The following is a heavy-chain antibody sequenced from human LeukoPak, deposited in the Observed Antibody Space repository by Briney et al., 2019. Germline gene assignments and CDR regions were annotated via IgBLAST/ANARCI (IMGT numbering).Heavy chain of an antibody. Sequence: SETLSLTCTVSGGSISSGSYYWSWIRQPAGKGLEWIGRIYTSGSTNYNPSLKSRVTISVDTSKNQFSLKLSSVTAADTAVYYRARFSGWHAGSDYWGQGTLVTVSS. V-gene: IGHV4-61*02. CDR2: IYTSGST. CDR1: GGSISSGSYY. D-gene: IGHD6-19*01. CDR3: ARFSGWHAGSDY. J-gene: IGHJ4*02.